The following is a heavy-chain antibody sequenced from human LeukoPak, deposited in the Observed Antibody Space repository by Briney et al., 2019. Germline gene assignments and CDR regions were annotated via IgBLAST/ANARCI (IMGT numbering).Heavy chain of an antibody. V-gene: IGHV3-23*01. CDR3: AKDSQITMIVVVTPDALDI. D-gene: IGHD3-22*01. CDR2: ISGSGGST. J-gene: IGHJ3*02. CDR1: GFTFNSYA. Sequence: PGGSLRLSCAASGFTFNSYAMSWVRQAPGKGLEWVSAISGSGGSTYYADSVKGRFTISRDNSKNTLYLQMNSLRAEDTAVYYCAKDSQITMIVVVTPDALDIWGQGTMVTVSS.